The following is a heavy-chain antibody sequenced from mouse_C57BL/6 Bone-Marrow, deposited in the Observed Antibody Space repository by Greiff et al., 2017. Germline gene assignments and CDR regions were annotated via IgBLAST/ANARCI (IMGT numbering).Heavy chain of an antibody. J-gene: IGHJ3*01. CDR3: ARWRHGSSDPFAY. V-gene: IGHV1-69*01. CDR1: GYTFTSYW. D-gene: IGHD1-1*01. Sequence: VQLQQPGAELVMPGASVKLSCKASGYTFTSYWMHWVKQRPGHGLEWIGEIAPSDSYTNYNQKFKGKSTLTVDKSSSTAYMQLSSLTSEDSAVYYCARWRHGSSDPFAYWGQGTLVTVSA. CDR2: IAPSDSYT.